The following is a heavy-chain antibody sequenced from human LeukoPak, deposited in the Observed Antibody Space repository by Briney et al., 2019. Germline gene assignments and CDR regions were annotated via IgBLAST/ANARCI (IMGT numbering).Heavy chain of an antibody. CDR1: GGSISSSSYY. CDR3: ARDTGPQLEGEGTFDI. CDR2: IYYSGST. V-gene: IGHV4-39*07. Sequence: PSETLSLTCTVSGGSISSSSYYWGWIRQPPGKGLEWIGSIYYSGSTYYNPSLKSRVTISVDTSRNQFSLKLSSVTAADTAVYYCARDTGPQLEGEGTFDIWGQGTMVTVSS. D-gene: IGHD1-1*01. J-gene: IGHJ3*02.